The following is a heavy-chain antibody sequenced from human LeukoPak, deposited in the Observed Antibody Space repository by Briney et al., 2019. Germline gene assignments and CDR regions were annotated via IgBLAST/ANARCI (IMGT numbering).Heavy chain of an antibody. D-gene: IGHD3-10*01. V-gene: IGHV4-4*02. J-gene: IGHJ2*01. Sequence: SETLSLTCAISGXSISSGHWWSWVRQSPGKGLEWIGEIYHSGSTDYNPSLKSRVTISVDKSKTQFSLRLTSVTAADTAVYYCARDRVVRGWYFDLWGRGTLVTVSS. CDR3: ARDRVVRGWYFDL. CDR2: IYHSGST. CDR1: GXSISSGHW.